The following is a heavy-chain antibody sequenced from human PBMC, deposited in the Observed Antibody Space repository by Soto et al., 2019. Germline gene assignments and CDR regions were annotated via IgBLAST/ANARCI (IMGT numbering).Heavy chain of an antibody. CDR2: IYHSGST. D-gene: IGHD3-22*01. J-gene: IGHJ5*02. V-gene: IGHV4-4*02. CDR1: GGSISSSNW. Sequence: SETLSLTCAVSGGSISSSNWWSWVRQPPGKGLEWIGEIYHSGSTNYNPSLKSRVTISVDKSKNQFSLKLSSVTAADTAVYYCARDLYDSSGGYNWFDPWGQGTLVTVSS. CDR3: ARDLYDSSGGYNWFDP.